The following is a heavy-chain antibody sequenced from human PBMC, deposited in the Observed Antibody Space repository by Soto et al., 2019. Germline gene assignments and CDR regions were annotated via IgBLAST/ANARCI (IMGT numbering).Heavy chain of an antibody. D-gene: IGHD2-15*01. J-gene: IGHJ4*02. CDR1: GFTFSSYA. V-gene: IGHV3-64D*08. CDR3: VKDRFGGTSSSFDS. Sequence: EVQVVEAGGGLVQPGGSLRLSCSASGFTFSSYALHWVRQAPGKGLEYVAGISSNGGSIFYANSVKGRFTISRDNSKNIVYLQMTGLRVDDTATYSCVKDRFGGTSSSFDSWGRGTLVTVSS. CDR2: ISSNGGSI.